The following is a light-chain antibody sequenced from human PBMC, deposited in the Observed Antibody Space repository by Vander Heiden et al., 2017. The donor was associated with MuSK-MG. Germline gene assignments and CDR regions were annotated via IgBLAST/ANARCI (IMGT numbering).Light chain of an antibody. V-gene: IGLV2-8*01. Sequence: QSALTQPPSASGSPGQSVTISCTGTSSDVGGYNYVSWYQQHPGNAPKLMCDEGSKRPSGVPDRFAGSKAGNTALLTVSGLQAEDDADYYCSSYAGSNNWVFGGGTKLTVL. CDR3: SSYAGSNNWV. CDR1: SSDVGGYNY. J-gene: IGLJ2*01. CDR2: EGS.